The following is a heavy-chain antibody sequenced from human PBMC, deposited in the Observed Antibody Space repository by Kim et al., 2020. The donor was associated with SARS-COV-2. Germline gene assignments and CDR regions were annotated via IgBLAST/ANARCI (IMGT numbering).Heavy chain of an antibody. D-gene: IGHD5-18*01. Sequence: SETLSLTCTVSGGSINSGGFYWSWIRQHPGKGLEWIGYIYYSGSTYYNPSLKSRVTISIDTSKNQFSLKLRSVTAADTAVYYCARFSLRGYSQYLDYWGQGTRVTVSS. V-gene: IGHV4-31*03. CDR3: ARFSLRGYSQYLDY. CDR1: GGSINSGGFY. J-gene: IGHJ4*02. CDR2: IYYSGST.